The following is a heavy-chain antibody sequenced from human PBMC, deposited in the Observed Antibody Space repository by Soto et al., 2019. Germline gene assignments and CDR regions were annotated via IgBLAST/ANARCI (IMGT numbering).Heavy chain of an antibody. Sequence: ASVKVSCKASGYTFTSYYMHWVRQAPGQGLEWMGWMNPNSGNTGYAQKFQGRVTMTRNTSISTAYMELSSLRSEDTAVYYRARGEYYYGSGSYYYYYYYGMDVWGQGTTVTVSS. CDR1: GYTFTSYY. D-gene: IGHD3-10*01. V-gene: IGHV1-8*02. CDR2: MNPNSGNT. CDR3: ARGEYYYGSGSYYYYYYYGMDV. J-gene: IGHJ6*02.